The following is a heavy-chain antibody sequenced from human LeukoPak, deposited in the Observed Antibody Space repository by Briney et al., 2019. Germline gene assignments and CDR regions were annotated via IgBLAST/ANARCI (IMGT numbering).Heavy chain of an antibody. J-gene: IGHJ3*02. CDR2: INPNSGGT. V-gene: IGHV1-2*02. D-gene: IGHD5/OR15-5a*01. CDR3: AKGSTNVYHDAFDI. CDR1: GYTFTGYY. Sequence: ASVKVSCKASGYTFTGYYMHWVRQAPGQGLEWMGWINPNSGGTNYAQKFQGRVTMTRDTSISTAYMELSRLRTEDTALYYCAKGSTNVYHDAFDIWGQGTMVTVSS.